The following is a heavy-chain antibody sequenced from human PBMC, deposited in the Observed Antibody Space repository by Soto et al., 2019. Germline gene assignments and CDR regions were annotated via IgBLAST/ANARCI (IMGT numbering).Heavy chain of an antibody. Sequence: LSLTCTVSGGSISSYYWSGIRQPPGKGLEWSGYIYYSGSTNYNPSLKSRVTISVDTSKNQFSLKLSSVTAADTAVYYCARGRPYYDFWSGYYTHPHFDYWGQGTLVNVSS. CDR2: IYYSGST. D-gene: IGHD3-3*01. V-gene: IGHV4-59*01. CDR3: ARGRPYYDFWSGYYTHPHFDY. CDR1: GGSISSYY. J-gene: IGHJ4*02.